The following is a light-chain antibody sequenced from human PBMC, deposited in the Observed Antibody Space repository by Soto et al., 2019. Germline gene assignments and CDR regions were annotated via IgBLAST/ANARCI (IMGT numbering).Light chain of an antibody. CDR3: QHYGSDDT. CDR2: GAS. V-gene: IGKV3-20*01. Sequence: EIVLTQSPGTLSLSPGESATLSCRASQSISSGHLAWYQQKPDQAPRLLMYGASNRATGIPDRFSGSGSGTDFTLTISRLAPEDLAVYYCQHYGSDDTFGPGNQVDI. J-gene: IGKJ3*01. CDR1: QSISSGH.